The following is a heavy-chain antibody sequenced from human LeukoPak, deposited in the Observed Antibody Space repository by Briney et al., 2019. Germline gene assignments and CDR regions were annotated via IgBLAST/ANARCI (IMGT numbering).Heavy chain of an antibody. Sequence: GGSLRLSCAASGFTFSDYYMSWIRQAPGKGLEWVSYISSSGSTIYYADSVKGRFTISRDNSKNTLYLQMNTLRAEDTAVYYCAKDLNEIFQVGVHHPRPFDYWGQGTLVTVSS. V-gene: IGHV3-11*01. CDR2: ISSSGSTI. CDR3: AKDLNEIFQVGVHHPRPFDY. J-gene: IGHJ4*02. D-gene: IGHD3-9*01. CDR1: GFTFSDYY.